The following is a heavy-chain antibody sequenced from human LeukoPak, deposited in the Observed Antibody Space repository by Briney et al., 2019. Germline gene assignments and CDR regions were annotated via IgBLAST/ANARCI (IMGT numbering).Heavy chain of an antibody. Sequence: SETLSLTCTVSGGSISSYYWSWIRQPPGKGLEWIGYIYYSGSTNYNPSPKSRVTISVDTSKSQFSLKLNSVTAADTAVYYCARDPRGGTSRDNWFDPWGQGTLVTVSS. J-gene: IGHJ5*02. D-gene: IGHD1-1*01. CDR2: IYYSGST. CDR1: GGSISSYY. V-gene: IGHV4-59*01. CDR3: ARDPRGGTSRDNWFDP.